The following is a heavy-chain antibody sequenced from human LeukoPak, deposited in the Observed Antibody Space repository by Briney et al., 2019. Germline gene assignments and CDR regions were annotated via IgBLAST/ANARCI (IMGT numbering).Heavy chain of an antibody. Sequence: GSLGLPCAASGFTFKTYAMSWVRQAPGKGLEWVSGISGSGGSTYYADSVKGRFTISRDNSKNTLYLQMNSLRAEDTAAYYCAKEGDFYDILTNYWGQGTLVTVSS. V-gene: IGHV3-23*01. CDR1: GFTFKTYA. J-gene: IGHJ4*02. CDR2: ISGSGGST. CDR3: AKEGDFYDILTNY. D-gene: IGHD3-9*01.